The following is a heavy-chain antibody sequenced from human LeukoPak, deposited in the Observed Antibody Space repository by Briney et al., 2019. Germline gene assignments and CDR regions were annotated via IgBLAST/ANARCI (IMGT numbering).Heavy chain of an antibody. D-gene: IGHD2-2*01. CDR2: IHYSGST. CDR3: ARSYTDIVVVPAAAYLD. J-gene: IGHJ4*02. Sequence: SETLSLTCTVSGGSISSSSYYWGWIRQPPGKGLEWIGSIHYSGSTYYNPSLKSRVTISVDTSKNQFSLKLSSVTAADTAVYYCARSYTDIVVVPAAAYLDWGQGTLVTVSS. CDR1: GGSISSSSYY. V-gene: IGHV4-39*07.